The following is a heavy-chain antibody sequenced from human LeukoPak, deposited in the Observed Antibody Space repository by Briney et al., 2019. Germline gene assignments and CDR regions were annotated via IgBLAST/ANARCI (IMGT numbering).Heavy chain of an antibody. Sequence: TGGSLRLSCAASDFAFNDAWMSWVRQAPGKGLEWIGRIKSETAGGTTDYAAPVKGRFTISRDDSINTLYLQMSSLKTEDTAVYYCTSGFTSTWFYPSDYWGQGTLVIVSS. V-gene: IGHV3-15*01. D-gene: IGHD6-13*01. CDR3: TSGFTSTWFYPSDY. J-gene: IGHJ4*02. CDR1: DFAFNDAW. CDR2: IKSETAGGTT.